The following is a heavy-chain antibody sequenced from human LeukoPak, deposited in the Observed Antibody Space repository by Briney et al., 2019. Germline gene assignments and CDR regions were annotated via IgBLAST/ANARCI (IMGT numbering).Heavy chain of an antibody. CDR1: GFTFSSYG. V-gene: IGHV3-33*01. D-gene: IGHD2/OR15-2a*01. CDR2: IWYDGSNK. J-gene: IGHJ4*02. Sequence: GGSLRLSCAASGFTFSSYGMHWVRQAPGKGLEWVAVIWYDGSNKYYADSVKGRFTISRDNSKNTLYLQMNSLRAEDTAVYYCARRKNPGYFDYWGQGTLVTVSS. CDR3: ARRKNPGYFDY.